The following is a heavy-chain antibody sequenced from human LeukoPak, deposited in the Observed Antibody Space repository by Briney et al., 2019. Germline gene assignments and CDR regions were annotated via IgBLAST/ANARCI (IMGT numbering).Heavy chain of an antibody. V-gene: IGHV4-59*01. CDR2: IYYSGST. D-gene: IGHD6-13*01. Sequence: PSETLSLTCTVSGGSISSYYWSWTRQPPGKGLEWIGYIYYSGSTNYNPSLKSRVTISVDTSKNQFSLKLSSVTAADTAVYYCAREGIAAAGDAFDIWGQGTMVTVSS. CDR3: AREGIAAAGDAFDI. CDR1: GGSISSYY. J-gene: IGHJ3*02.